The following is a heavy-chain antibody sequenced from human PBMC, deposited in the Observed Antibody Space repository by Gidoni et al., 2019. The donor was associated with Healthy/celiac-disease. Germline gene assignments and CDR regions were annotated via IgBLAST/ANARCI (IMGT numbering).Heavy chain of an antibody. CDR1: GFLLISATMG. Sequence: QVTLKESGPVLVKPTETLTLTCTVSGFLLISATMGRSWIRHPPGKALEWRAHIFSNDKKSYSTSLKSRLTISKDTSKSQVVLTMTNMDPVDTATYYCARISYSTSSRGGYYYGMDVWGQGTTVTVSS. J-gene: IGHJ6*02. CDR3: ARISYSTSSRGGYYYGMDV. V-gene: IGHV2-26*01. CDR2: IFSNDKK. D-gene: IGHD6-6*01.